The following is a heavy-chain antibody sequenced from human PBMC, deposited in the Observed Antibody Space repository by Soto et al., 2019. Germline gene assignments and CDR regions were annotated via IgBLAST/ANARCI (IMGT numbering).Heavy chain of an antibody. Sequence: ASVKVSCKASGYTFTTTSIHWVRQAPGQRLEWMGWIDTGNGNTRYSQKFQDRVTFTTDTSASTAYMELSSLRSEDTAVYYCARDRWVTTDNFDYWGQGTLLTVSS. V-gene: IGHV1-3*04. D-gene: IGHD4-17*01. J-gene: IGHJ4*02. CDR2: IDTGNGNT. CDR3: ARDRWVTTDNFDY. CDR1: GYTFTTTS.